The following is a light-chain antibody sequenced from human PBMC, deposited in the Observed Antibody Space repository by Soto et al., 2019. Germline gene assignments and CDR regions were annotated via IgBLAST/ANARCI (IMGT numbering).Light chain of an antibody. J-gene: IGKJ1*01. CDR3: QQYDSFSGA. V-gene: IGKV1-5*01. CDR2: GAS. Sequence: DIQITQSPATLSASVGDRVTITCRASQSISNWLAWYQQKPGKAPKLLIYGASSLESGVPSRFSGSGSGTEFTLTITNLQPDDFATYYCQQYDSFSGAFGQGTKVDI. CDR1: QSISNW.